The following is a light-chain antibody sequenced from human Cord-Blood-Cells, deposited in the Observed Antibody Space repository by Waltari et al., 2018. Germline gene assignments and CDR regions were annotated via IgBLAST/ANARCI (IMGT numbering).Light chain of an antibody. Sequence: DLQMTQSPSTLSASVGDRVTITCRASQSISSWLAWYQQKPGKAPKLLISKASSLESGVPSRFSGSGSGTEFTLTISSLQPDDFATYYCQQYNSYWTFGQGTKVEIK. V-gene: IGKV1-5*03. CDR1: QSISSW. J-gene: IGKJ1*01. CDR2: KAS. CDR3: QQYNSYWT.